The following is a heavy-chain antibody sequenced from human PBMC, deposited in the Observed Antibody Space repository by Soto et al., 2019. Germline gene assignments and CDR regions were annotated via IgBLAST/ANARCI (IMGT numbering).Heavy chain of an antibody. Sequence: GGSLRLSCAASGFTVSSNYMSWVRQAPGKGLEWVSVIYSGGSTYYADSVKGRFTISRHNSKNTLYLQMNSLRAEDTAVYYCARDLGMATGTFDYWGQGTLVTVSS. CDR2: IYSGGST. V-gene: IGHV3-53*04. CDR1: GFTVSSNY. D-gene: IGHD5-12*01. J-gene: IGHJ4*02. CDR3: ARDLGMATGTFDY.